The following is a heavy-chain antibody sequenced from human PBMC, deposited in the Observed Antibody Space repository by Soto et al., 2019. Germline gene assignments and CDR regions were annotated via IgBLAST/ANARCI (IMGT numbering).Heavy chain of an antibody. CDR2: INAGNGNT. CDR1: GYTFTSYA. V-gene: IGHV1-3*01. D-gene: IGHD6-19*01. Sequence: ASVKVSCKASGYTFTSYAMHWVRQAPGQRLEWMGWINAGNGNTKYSQKFQGRVTITRDTSASTAYMELSSLRSEDTAVYYCASPFSYSSGWAHWFDPWGQGTLVTVSS. J-gene: IGHJ5*02. CDR3: ASPFSYSSGWAHWFDP.